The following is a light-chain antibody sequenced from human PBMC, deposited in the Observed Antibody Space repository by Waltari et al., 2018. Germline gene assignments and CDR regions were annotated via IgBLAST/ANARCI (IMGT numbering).Light chain of an antibody. CDR2: RNH. CDR3: ASWDDSLRGV. V-gene: IGLV1-47*01. CDR1: SSNIGSNY. J-gene: IGLJ1*01. Sequence: QSVLTQPPSASGTPGQRVTISCSGSSSNIGSNYVYWYQQLPGTAPKLLICRNHWRPSGVPDRFSGSKSGTSASLAISGLRSEDEADYYCASWDDSLRGVFGTGTKVTVL.